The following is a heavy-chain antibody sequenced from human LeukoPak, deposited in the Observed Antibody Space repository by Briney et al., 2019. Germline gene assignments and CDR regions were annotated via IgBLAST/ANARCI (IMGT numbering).Heavy chain of an antibody. CDR2: IYTTGST. V-gene: IGHV4-61*02. J-gene: IGHJ4*02. Sequence: SQNLSLTCTVSSCSINSGSYYWRWTRQPAGKVLECNRRIYTTGSTHYNPALKSLITISVDTSANQLSLKLSSVTAADTAVYYCARGAIYYYDSSGYYYYFDYWGQGTLVTVSS. CDR3: ARGAIYYYDSSGYYYYFDY. D-gene: IGHD3-22*01. CDR1: SCSINSGSYY.